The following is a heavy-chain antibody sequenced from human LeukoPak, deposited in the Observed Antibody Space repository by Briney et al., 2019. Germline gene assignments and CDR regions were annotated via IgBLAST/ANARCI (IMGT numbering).Heavy chain of an antibody. J-gene: IGHJ6*02. CDR2: ISSSSSHI. CDR3: ARVRLCSTNCYRYYYGMDV. Sequence: GGFLRLSCAASGFTFSSYTMNWVRQAPGKGLEWVSSISSSSSHIYYADSVKGRFTISRDNAKNSLYLQMNSLRAEDTAVYYCARVRLCSTNCYRYYYGMDVWGQGTTVTVSS. V-gene: IGHV3-21*01. D-gene: IGHD2-2*01. CDR1: GFTFSSYT.